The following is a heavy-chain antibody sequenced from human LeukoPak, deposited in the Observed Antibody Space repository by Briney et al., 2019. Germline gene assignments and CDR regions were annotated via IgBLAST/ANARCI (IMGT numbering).Heavy chain of an antibody. Sequence: AGGSLRLSCAASGFPFSGYWMHWVRQAPGKGLVWVSRIDDDGAGTTYADSVKGRFTISRDNAKNTLYLQMNSLRVEDTAVYYCARSASGYDAWGQGTLVTVS. CDR1: GFPFSGYW. D-gene: IGHD5-12*01. CDR2: IDDDGAGT. V-gene: IGHV3-74*01. CDR3: ARSASGYDA. J-gene: IGHJ5*02.